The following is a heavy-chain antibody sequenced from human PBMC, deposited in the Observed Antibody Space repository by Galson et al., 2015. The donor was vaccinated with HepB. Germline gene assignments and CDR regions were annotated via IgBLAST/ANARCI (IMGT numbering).Heavy chain of an antibody. V-gene: IGHV4-34*01. Sequence: SETLSLTCAVYGGSFSGYYWSWIRQPPGKGLEWIGEINHSGSTNYNPSLKSRVTISVDTSKNQFSLKLSSVTAADTAVYYCASGTYDFWSGYFNYYYYGMDVWGQGTTVTVSS. J-gene: IGHJ6*02. CDR2: INHSGST. D-gene: IGHD3-3*01. CDR3: ASGTYDFWSGYFNYYYYGMDV. CDR1: GGSFSGYY.